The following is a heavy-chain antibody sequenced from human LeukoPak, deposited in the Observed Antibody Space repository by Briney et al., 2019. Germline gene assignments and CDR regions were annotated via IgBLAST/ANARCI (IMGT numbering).Heavy chain of an antibody. D-gene: IGHD5-12*01. Sequence: GGSLRPSWAASGFTFGSYWMSWFRQAPGKGRDGVANIKQDGSEKYYVDSVKGRFTISRDNAKNSLYLQMNSLRAEDTAVYYCARKGEWGYDYPPFFDYWGRGTLVTVSS. CDR3: ARKGEWGYDYPPFFDY. CDR2: IKQDGSEK. J-gene: IGHJ4*02. V-gene: IGHV3-7*03. CDR1: GFTFGSYW.